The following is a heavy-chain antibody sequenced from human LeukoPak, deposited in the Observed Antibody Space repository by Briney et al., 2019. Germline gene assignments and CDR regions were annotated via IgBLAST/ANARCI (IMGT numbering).Heavy chain of an antibody. Sequence: PSETLSLTCAVSVGSISSGNWWSWVRQSPGKGLEWIGEIYHNGTPNYSPSLKSRVTISADTFKNHFSLKLTSVTAADTAVYYCATAPILRGEGGEHYKYGMDVWAKGPRSSSP. V-gene: IGHV4-4*02. CDR2: IYHNGTP. J-gene: IGHJ6*02. CDR1: VGSISSGNW. CDR3: ATAPILRGEGGEHYKYGMDV. D-gene: IGHD2-2*02.